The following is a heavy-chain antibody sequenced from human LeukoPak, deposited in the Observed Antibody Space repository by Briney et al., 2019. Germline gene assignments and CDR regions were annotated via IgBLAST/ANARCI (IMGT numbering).Heavy chain of an antibody. D-gene: IGHD6-19*01. CDR2: FSGGAVGT. V-gene: IGHV3-23*01. CDR3: AKAAVAGTGYSDC. CDR1: GFTFSSYA. Sequence: QAGGSLRLSCAASGFTFSSYAMSWVRQAPGKGLEWVSTFSGGAVGTYYADSVKGRFTISRDNSKNTLYLQMNSLRAEDTAVYYCAKAAVAGTGYSDCWGQGTLVTVSS. J-gene: IGHJ4*02.